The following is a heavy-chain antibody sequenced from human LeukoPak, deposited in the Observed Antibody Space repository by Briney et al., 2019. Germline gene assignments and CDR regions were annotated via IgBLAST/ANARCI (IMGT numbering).Heavy chain of an antibody. CDR2: IYSAGTT. CDR3: ARTEDFDY. J-gene: IGHJ4*02. CDR1: GFTVSSYY. V-gene: IGHV3-53*01. Sequence: PGGSLRLSCVISGFTVSSYYMNWVRQAPGKGLEWVSVIYSAGTTYYADSVRGRFTISRDSSKNTLYLQMNSLRADDTAVYYCARTEDFDYWGQGTLVTVSS.